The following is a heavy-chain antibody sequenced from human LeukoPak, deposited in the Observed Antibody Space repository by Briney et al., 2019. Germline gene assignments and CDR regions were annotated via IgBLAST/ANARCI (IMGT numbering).Heavy chain of an antibody. CDR1: GFTFSSYW. CDR2: IHHSGGT. CDR3: ARAYPYYYDPSGYCFEY. V-gene: IGHV4-59*08. J-gene: IGHJ4*02. Sequence: PGGSLRLSCAASGFTFSSYWMSWVRQPPGKGLEWIGHIHHSGGTYSNPSLKGRVIISIDTSKNQFSLKLNSVSAADTAVYYCARAYPYYYDPSGYCFEYWGQGTLVTVSS. D-gene: IGHD3-22*01.